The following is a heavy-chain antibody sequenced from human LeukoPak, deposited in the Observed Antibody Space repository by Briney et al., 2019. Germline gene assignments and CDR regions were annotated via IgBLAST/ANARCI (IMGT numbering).Heavy chain of an antibody. D-gene: IGHD3-22*01. CDR1: GGSISSYY. V-gene: IGHV4-4*07. CDR3: ASLYYDSSSGDY. Sequence: SETLSLTCTVSGGSISSYYWSWIRQPAGKGLEWIGHIYSSGTTNYNPSLKSRITMSVDTSKNQFSLRLSSVTAADTAVYYCASLYYDSSSGDYWGQGTLVTVSS. CDR2: IYSSGTT. J-gene: IGHJ4*02.